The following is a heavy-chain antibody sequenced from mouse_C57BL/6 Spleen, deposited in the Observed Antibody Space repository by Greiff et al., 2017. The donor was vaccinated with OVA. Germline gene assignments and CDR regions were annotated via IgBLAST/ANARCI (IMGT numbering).Heavy chain of an antibody. J-gene: IGHJ2*01. CDR3: ARYGYDEGGFDY. V-gene: IGHV1-26*01. CDR1: GYTFTDYY. CDR2: INPNNVGT. Sequence: EVQLQQSGPELVKPGASVKISCKASGYTFTDYYMNWVKQSHGKSLEWIGDINPNNVGTSYNQKFKGKATLTVDKSSSTAYMELRSLTSEDSAVYYCARYGYDEGGFDYWGQGTTLTVSS. D-gene: IGHD2-2*01.